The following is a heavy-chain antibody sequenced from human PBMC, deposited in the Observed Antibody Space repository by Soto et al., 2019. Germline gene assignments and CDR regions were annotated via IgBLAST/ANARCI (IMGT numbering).Heavy chain of an antibody. CDR3: ARIYDFWNGEVPSNFXY. CDR2: ISAYNGNT. CDR1: GYTFTSYG. V-gene: IGHV1-18*01. D-gene: IGHD3-3*01. J-gene: IGHJ4*02. Sequence: ASVKVSCKASGYTFTSYGISWVRQAPGQGLEWMGWISAYNGNTNYAQKLQGRVTMTTDTSTSTAYMELRSLRSDDTAVYYCARIYDFWNGEVPSNFXYWGQGTLVTVS.